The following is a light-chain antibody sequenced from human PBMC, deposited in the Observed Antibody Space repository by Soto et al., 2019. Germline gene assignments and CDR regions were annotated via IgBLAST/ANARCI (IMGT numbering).Light chain of an antibody. Sequence: QTLLPHSPSASGSPGQSITISCTATSSDVGGYNYVSWYQQHPGKAPKLIIFEVSYRPSGISNRFSASKSGDTASLTISGLQADDEADYYCCSYTDTRTHIFGSGTRVTVL. J-gene: IGLJ1*01. CDR1: SSDVGGYNY. V-gene: IGLV2-14*01. CDR2: EVS. CDR3: CSYTDTRTHI.